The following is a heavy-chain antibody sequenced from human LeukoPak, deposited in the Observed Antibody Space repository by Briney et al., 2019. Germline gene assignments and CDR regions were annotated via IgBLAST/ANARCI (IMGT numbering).Heavy chain of an antibody. CDR2: VYNSGST. CDR1: GGSINSYY. V-gene: IGHV4-59*01. J-gene: IGHJ6*02. Sequence: PSETLSLTCTVSGGSINSYYWTWIRQPPGEGLEWIANVYNSGSTNYNPSLKSRVTISVDMFKNQFSLKLTSVTAADTAVYYCARLRSGMDVWGQGTTVTVSS. CDR3: ARLRSGMDV.